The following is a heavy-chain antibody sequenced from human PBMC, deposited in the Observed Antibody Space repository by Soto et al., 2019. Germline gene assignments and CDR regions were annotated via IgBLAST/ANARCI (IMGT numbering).Heavy chain of an antibody. CDR1: GYTFTSYY. Sequence: GASVKVSCKASGYTFTSYYMHWVRQAPGQGLEWMGIINPSGGSTSYAQKFQGRVTMTRDTSTSTVYMELSSLRSEDTAVYYCARLDTAMVHYYYYGMDVWGQGTTVTVSS. V-gene: IGHV1-46*03. CDR2: INPSGGST. J-gene: IGHJ6*02. CDR3: ARLDTAMVHYYYYGMDV. D-gene: IGHD5-18*01.